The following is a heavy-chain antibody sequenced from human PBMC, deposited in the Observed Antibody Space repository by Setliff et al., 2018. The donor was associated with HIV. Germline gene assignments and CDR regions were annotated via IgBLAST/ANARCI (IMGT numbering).Heavy chain of an antibody. D-gene: IGHD6-19*01. CDR3: ARESSGWSPPYYGMDV. V-gene: IGHV1-2*02. J-gene: IGHJ6*02. CDR2: INPNSGGT. Sequence: GASVKVSCKASGYTFTSDYIHWVRQAPGQGLEWMGWINPNSGGTNYAQNFQGRVTMTRVTSISTAYMEMSRLRSDGTAMYYCARESSGWSPPYYGMDVWGQGTTVTVSS. CDR1: GYTFTSDY.